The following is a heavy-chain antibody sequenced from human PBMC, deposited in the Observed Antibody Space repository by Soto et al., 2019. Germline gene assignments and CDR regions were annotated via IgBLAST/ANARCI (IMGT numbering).Heavy chain of an antibody. V-gene: IGHV2-5*01. CDR1: GFSLSSRAVG. D-gene: IGHD2-15*01. CDR2: IYWNDDN. Sequence: SGRTLVNPTQTLTLTCTFSGFSLSSRAVGVGWIRQPPGKALEWLALIYWNDDNHYSPSLKSRLTITKDTAKNQVVLIMTDMDPVDTATYYCAHGSGWLFDHWGQGTLVTVSS. J-gene: IGHJ4*02. CDR3: AHGSGWLFDH.